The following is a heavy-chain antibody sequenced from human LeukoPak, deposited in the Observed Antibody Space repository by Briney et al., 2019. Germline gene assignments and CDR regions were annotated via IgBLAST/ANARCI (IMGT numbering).Heavy chain of an antibody. Sequence: SETLSLTCAVYGGSFSGYYWSWIRQPPGKGLEWIGEINHSGSTNYNPSPKSRVTISVDTSKNQFSLKLSSVTAADTAVYYCARSTTVTKGFDPWGQGTLVTVSS. CDR1: GGSFSGYY. CDR3: ARSTTVTKGFDP. D-gene: IGHD4-17*01. CDR2: INHSGST. V-gene: IGHV4-34*01. J-gene: IGHJ5*02.